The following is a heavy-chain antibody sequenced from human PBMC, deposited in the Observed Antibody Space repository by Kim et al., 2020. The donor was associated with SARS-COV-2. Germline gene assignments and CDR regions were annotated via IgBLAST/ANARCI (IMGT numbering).Heavy chain of an antibody. J-gene: IGHJ4*02. V-gene: IGHV4-59*08. CDR2: IFDSGIT. D-gene: IGHD2-21*01. Sequence: SETLSLTCTASGVSITNSYWSGIRQPPGKGLEWVAYIFDSGITSYNPSLKSRVTISLDTSNSQVTLKLSSVTAADTAFYYCARHKIATTERGFEYWGQGILVTVSS. CDR3: ARHKIATTERGFEY. CDR1: GVSITNSY.